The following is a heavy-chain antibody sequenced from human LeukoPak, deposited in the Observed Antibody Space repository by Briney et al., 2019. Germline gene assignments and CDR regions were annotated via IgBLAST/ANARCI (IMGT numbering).Heavy chain of an antibody. D-gene: IGHD6-19*01. CDR3: AKVRRYSSGWYGDY. CDR1: GFTFSSYG. V-gene: IGHV3-30*02. CDR2: IRYDGSNK. J-gene: IGHJ4*02. Sequence: PGGSLRLSCAASGFTFSSYGMHWVRQAPGKGLEWVAFIRYDGSNKCYADSVKGRFTISRDNSKNTLYLQMNSLRAEDTAVYYCAKVRRYSSGWYGDYWGQGTLVTVSS.